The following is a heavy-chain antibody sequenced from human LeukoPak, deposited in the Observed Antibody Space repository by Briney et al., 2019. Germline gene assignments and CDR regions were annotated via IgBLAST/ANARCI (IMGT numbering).Heavy chain of an antibody. CDR3: ARGGAGCSSTSCYFRFDP. CDR1: GGSISSYY. Sequence: SETLSLACTVSGGSISSYYWSWIRQPPGKGLEWIGYIYYSGSTNYNPSLKSRVTISVDTSKNQFSLKLRSVTAADTAVYYCARGGAGCSSTSCYFRFDPWGQGTLVTASS. CDR2: IYYSGST. J-gene: IGHJ5*02. D-gene: IGHD2-2*01. V-gene: IGHV4-59*01.